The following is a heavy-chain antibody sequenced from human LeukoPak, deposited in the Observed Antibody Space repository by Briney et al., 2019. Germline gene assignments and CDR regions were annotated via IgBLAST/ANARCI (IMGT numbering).Heavy chain of an antibody. Sequence: SETLSLTCTVSGGSISSYYWSWLRQPPGKGLEWIGYIYYSGSTNYNPSLKSRVTISVDTSKNQFSLKLSSVTAADTAVYYCSRRLRDRVDYWGQGTLVTVSS. J-gene: IGHJ4*02. V-gene: IGHV4-59*08. D-gene: IGHD5-12*01. CDR2: IYYSGST. CDR1: GGSISSYY. CDR3: SRRLRDRVDY.